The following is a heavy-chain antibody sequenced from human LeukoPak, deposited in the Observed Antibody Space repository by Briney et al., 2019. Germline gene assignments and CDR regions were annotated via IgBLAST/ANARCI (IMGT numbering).Heavy chain of an antibody. CDR2: ISGSGGST. D-gene: IGHD2-2*01. V-gene: IGHV3-23*01. Sequence: GSLRLSCAASGFTFSSYAMSWVRQAPGKGLEWVSAISGSGGSTYYADSVKGRFTISRDNSKNTLYLQMNSLRSDDTAVYYCARAEGYCSSTSCRRVGIRPHGPWGQGTLVTVSS. CDR1: GFTFSSYA. CDR3: ARAEGYCSSTSCRRVGIRPHGP. J-gene: IGHJ5*02.